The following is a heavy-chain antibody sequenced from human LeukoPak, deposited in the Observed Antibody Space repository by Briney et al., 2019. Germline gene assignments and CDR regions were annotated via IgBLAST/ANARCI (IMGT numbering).Heavy chain of an antibody. V-gene: IGHV3-20*04. CDR2: LNWDGGTT. J-gene: IGHJ4*02. Sequence: PGGSLRLSCAASGFTFGDYGMSWVRQAPGKGLEWVSGLNWDGGTTGHADSVKGRFTISRDNAKNSLYLQMNSLRAEDTAVYYCARDLPALSSWMGYYFDYWGQGTLVTVSS. CDR1: GFTFGDYG. D-gene: IGHD6-13*01. CDR3: ARDLPALSSWMGYYFDY.